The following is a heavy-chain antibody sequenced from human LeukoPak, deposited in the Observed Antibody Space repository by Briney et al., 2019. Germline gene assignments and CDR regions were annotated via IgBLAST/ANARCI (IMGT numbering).Heavy chain of an antibody. J-gene: IGHJ6*02. D-gene: IGHD4-17*01. CDR2: ISTSSTYT. CDR3: ARDYGSDV. V-gene: IGHV3-21*01. CDR1: GFTFSSYM. Sequence: AGGSLRLSCAASGFTFSSYMMNWVRQAPGKGLEWVSSISTSSTYTYYADSVKGRFTISRDNAKNSLYLQMNSLSAEDTAVYYCARDYGSDVWGQGTTVTVSS.